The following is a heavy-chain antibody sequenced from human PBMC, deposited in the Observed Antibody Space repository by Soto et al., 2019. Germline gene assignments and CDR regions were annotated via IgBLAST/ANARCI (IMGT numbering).Heavy chain of an antibody. CDR1: GFTFSSYG. CDR3: ARDGAHCSSTSCYWAYYYYMDV. Sequence: GGSLRLSCAASGFTFSSYGMHWVRQAPGKGLEWVAVIWYDGSNKYYADSVKGRFTISRDNSKNTLYLQMNSLRAEDTAVYYCARDGAHCSSTSCYWAYYYYMDVWGKGTTVTVSS. CDR2: IWYDGSNK. D-gene: IGHD2-2*01. J-gene: IGHJ6*03. V-gene: IGHV3-33*01.